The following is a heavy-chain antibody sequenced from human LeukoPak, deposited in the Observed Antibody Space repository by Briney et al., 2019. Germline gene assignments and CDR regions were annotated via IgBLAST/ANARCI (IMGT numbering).Heavy chain of an antibody. Sequence: PGGSLGLSFAASEFTFSSYEMNWVGRAPGKGREGVSYISSSGSTIYYADSVKGRFTISRDNAKNSLYLQMNSLRAEDTAVYYCAGPLAAADGDYWGQGTLVTVSS. CDR2: ISSSGSTI. CDR1: EFTFSSYE. CDR3: AGPLAAADGDY. V-gene: IGHV3-48*03. J-gene: IGHJ4*02. D-gene: IGHD6-13*01.